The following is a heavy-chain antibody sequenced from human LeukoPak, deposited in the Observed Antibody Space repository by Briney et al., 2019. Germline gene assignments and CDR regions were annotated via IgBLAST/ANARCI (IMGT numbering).Heavy chain of an antibody. CDR3: RGSGSYYTTDDAFDI. V-gene: IGHV3-30*07. CDR2: ISYDGSNK. Sequence: GGSLRLSCGASGFTFSNNLMHWVRQAPGKGLEWVADISYDGSNKNYADSAKGRFTISRDNSKNTLYLQMNSLKTEDTAVYYCRGSGSYYTTDDAFDIWGQGTMVTVSS. J-gene: IGHJ3*02. D-gene: IGHD3-10*01. CDR1: GFTFSNNL.